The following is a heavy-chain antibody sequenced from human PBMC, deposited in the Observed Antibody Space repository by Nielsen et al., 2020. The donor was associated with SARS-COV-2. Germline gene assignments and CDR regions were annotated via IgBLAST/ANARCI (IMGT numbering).Heavy chain of an antibody. V-gene: IGHV1-24*01. CDR3: TTRTSSSWKYYYYYYGMDV. J-gene: IGHJ6*02. Sequence: WVRQAPGQGLEWMGGFDPEDGETIYAQKFQGRVTMTEDTSTDTAYMELSSLRSEDTAVYYCTTRTSSSWKYYYYYYGMDVWGQGTTVTVSS. CDR2: FDPEDGET. D-gene: IGHD6-13*01.